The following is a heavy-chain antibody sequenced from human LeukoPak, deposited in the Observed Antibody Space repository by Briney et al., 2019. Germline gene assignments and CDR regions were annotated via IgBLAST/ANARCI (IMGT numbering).Heavy chain of an antibody. Sequence: GGSLRLSCAASGFGFSNCSMNWVRQAPGKGLEWVSSISSSSTYIYYADSLEGRFTISRDNVRNSLYLQMNSLRAEDTAVYYCAGDYEGNLAFDIWGQGTMVTVSS. V-gene: IGHV3-21*01. J-gene: IGHJ3*02. CDR3: AGDYEGNLAFDI. CDR2: ISSSSTYI. CDR1: GFGFSNCS. D-gene: IGHD4-23*01.